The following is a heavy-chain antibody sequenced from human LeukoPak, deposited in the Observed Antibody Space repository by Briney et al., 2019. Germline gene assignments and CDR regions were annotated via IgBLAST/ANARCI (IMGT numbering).Heavy chain of an antibody. CDR2: ISGSVGST. Sequence: GGSLRLSCAASGFTFSSYAMSWVRQAPGKGLEWVSAISGSVGSTYYADSVKGRFTISRDNSKNTLYLQMNSLRAEDTAVYYCAKDHGDIVVVPAAGPFDYWGQGTLVTVSS. D-gene: IGHD2-2*01. V-gene: IGHV3-23*01. J-gene: IGHJ4*02. CDR1: GFTFSSYA. CDR3: AKDHGDIVVVPAAGPFDY.